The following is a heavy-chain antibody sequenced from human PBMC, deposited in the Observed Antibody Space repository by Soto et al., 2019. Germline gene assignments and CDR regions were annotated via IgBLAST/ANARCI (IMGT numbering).Heavy chain of an antibody. V-gene: IGHV4-34*01. J-gene: IGHJ6*02. CDR2: INHSGST. Sequence: SETLSLTCAVYGGSFSGYYWSWIRQPPGKGLEWIGEINHSGSTNYNPSLKSRVTISVDTSKNQFSLKLSSVTAADTAVYYCARVHRLLWFGAPGMDVWGQGTTVTVSS. D-gene: IGHD3-10*01. CDR3: ARVHRLLWFGAPGMDV. CDR1: GGSFSGYY.